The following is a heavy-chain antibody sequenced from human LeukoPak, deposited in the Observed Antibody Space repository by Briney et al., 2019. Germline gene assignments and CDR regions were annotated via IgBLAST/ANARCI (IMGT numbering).Heavy chain of an antibody. J-gene: IGHJ3*02. CDR3: ARDHAYAFDI. V-gene: IGHV3-48*01. Sequence: GGSLRLSCAASGFTFSTYNMNWVRQAPGKGLEWVSYISSSTSTIYYADSVKGRFTISRDNAKNSLYLEMNSLRAEDTAVYYCARDHAYAFDIWGQGTMVTVSS. CDR2: ISSSTSTI. CDR1: GFTFSTYN.